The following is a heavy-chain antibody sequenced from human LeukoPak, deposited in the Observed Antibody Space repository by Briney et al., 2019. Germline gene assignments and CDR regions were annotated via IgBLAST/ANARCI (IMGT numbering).Heavy chain of an antibody. Sequence: ASVKVSCEASGYTFTSYDINWVRQATGQGLEWMGWMDPNSGNTGYAQKLQGRVTMTEDASTDTAYMELSSLRSEDTAVYYCATDGYSSSWYVNDWGQGTLVTVSS. J-gene: IGHJ4*02. CDR3: ATDGYSSSWYVND. CDR2: MDPNSGNT. D-gene: IGHD6-13*01. V-gene: IGHV1-8*01. CDR1: GYTFTSYD.